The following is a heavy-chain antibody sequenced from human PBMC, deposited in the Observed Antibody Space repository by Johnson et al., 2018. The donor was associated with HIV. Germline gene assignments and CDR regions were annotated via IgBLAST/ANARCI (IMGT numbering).Heavy chain of an antibody. Sequence: QMQLVESGGGVVQPGRSLRLSCAASGFTLSNYAMHWVRQAPGKGLEWVAVISYDGSNKYYADSVKGRFTISRDNAKNTLYLEMKSLRVDDTAVYYCVRDDYAFHIWGQGTMVTVSS. D-gene: IGHD2-21*02. J-gene: IGHJ3*02. CDR3: VRDDYAFHI. CDR1: GFTLSNYA. CDR2: ISYDGSNK. V-gene: IGHV3-30*04.